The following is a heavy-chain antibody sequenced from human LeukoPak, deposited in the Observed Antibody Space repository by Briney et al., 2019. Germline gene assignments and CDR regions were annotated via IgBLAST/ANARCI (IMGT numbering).Heavy chain of an antibody. CDR1: GFTFSNYA. V-gene: IGHV3-23*01. CDR3: AKDSGYGDYGGEYFPH. CDR2: ITVNSADT. J-gene: IGHJ1*01. Sequence: GGSLRLSCAASGFTFSNYAMSWVRQSPGKGLEWVLSITVNSADTYYADSVKGRFTISSDNSKNTLYLQMNSLRAEDTAIYYCAKDSGYGDYGGEYFPHWGQGTLVTVSS. D-gene: IGHD4-17*01.